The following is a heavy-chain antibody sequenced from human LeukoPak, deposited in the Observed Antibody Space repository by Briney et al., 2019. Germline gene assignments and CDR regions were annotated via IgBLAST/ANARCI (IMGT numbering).Heavy chain of an antibody. CDR1: GFTFSSYG. Sequence: GGSLRLSCAASGFTFSSYGMHWVRQAPGKGLEWVAVISYDGSNKYYADSVKGRFTISRDNSKNTLYLQMNSLRAEDTAVYYCAREGRVVPAARHPHSSFDYWGQGTLVTVSS. V-gene: IGHV3-30*03. D-gene: IGHD2-2*01. CDR2: ISYDGSNK. CDR3: AREGRVVPAARHPHSSFDY. J-gene: IGHJ4*02.